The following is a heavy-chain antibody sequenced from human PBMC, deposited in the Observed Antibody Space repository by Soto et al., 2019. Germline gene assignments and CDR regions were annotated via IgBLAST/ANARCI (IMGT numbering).Heavy chain of an antibody. Sequence: QVQLVQSGAEVKKPGASVKVSCKASGYTFTSYYMHWVRQAPGQGLEWMGIINPSGGSTSYAQKYQGRVNRTRGTYTSTVYMEPSSRRSEDTAVYYCARDVRQPNPYYYSMDVWGKGTTVTVSS. V-gene: IGHV1-46*03. CDR3: ARDVRQPNPYYYSMDV. J-gene: IGHJ6*03. CDR1: GYTFTSYY. D-gene: IGHD6-13*01. CDR2: INPSGGST.